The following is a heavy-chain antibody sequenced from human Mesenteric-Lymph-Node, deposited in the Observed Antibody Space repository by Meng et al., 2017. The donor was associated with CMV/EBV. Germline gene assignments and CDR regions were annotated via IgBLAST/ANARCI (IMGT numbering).Heavy chain of an antibody. CDR2: INHSGST. D-gene: IGHD3-9*01. Sequence: QGPSHQWGAGLVKPSGTPSVTCAVYGGSFSGYYWNWIRQSPEKGLEWIGEINHSGSTTYNPSFTSRIIISVDTSTNQISLNMSSVTAADTAVYYCARGSSYDILTGYFDYWGQGALVTVSS. CDR3: ARGSSYDILTGYFDY. CDR1: GGSFSGYY. J-gene: IGHJ4*02. V-gene: IGHV4-34*01.